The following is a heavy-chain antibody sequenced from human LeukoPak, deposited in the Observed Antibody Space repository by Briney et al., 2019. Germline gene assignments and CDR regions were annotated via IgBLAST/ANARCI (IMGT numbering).Heavy chain of an antibody. CDR3: AKDRGHSPTLDY. Sequence: PGGSLRLSCAASGFTFSSYGMHWVRQAPGKGLEWVAVISYDGSDKYYAVSVKGRFTISRDNSKNTLYLQMNSLRAEDTAVYYCAKDRGHSPTLDYWGQGTLVTVSS. CDR1: GFTFSSYG. V-gene: IGHV3-30*18. CDR2: ISYDGSDK. D-gene: IGHD3-10*01. J-gene: IGHJ4*02.